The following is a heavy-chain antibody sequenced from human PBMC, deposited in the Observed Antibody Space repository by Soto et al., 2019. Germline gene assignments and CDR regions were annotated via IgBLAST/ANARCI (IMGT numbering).Heavy chain of an antibody. CDR2: ISAYNGNT. CDR3: ARRVAVAGRGHFDY. D-gene: IGHD6-19*01. V-gene: IGHV1-18*01. CDR1: GYGYTSYC. Sequence: GAPAKLSWKASGYGYTSYCMSWVRHSHGQGLEWMGWISAYNGNTNYAQKLQGRVTMTTDTSTSTAYMELRSLRSDDTAVYYCARRVAVAGRGHFDYWGQGTLVTVSS. J-gene: IGHJ4*02.